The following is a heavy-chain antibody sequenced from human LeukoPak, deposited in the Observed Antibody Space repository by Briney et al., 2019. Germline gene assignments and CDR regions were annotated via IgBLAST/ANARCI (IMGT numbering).Heavy chain of an antibody. CDR3: ARDERFGEKRWFDP. Sequence: SQTLSLTCTVSGGSISSGGYYWSWIRQHPGKGLEWIGYIYYSGSTYYNPSLKSRVTISVDTSKNQFSLKLSSVTAADTAVYYCARDERFGEKRWFDPWGQGTLVTVSS. CDR2: IYYSGST. V-gene: IGHV4-31*03. D-gene: IGHD3-10*01. J-gene: IGHJ5*02. CDR1: GGSISSGGYY.